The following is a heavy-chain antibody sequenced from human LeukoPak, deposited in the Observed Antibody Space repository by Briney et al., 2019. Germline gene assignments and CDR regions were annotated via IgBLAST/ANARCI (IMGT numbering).Heavy chain of an antibody. D-gene: IGHD3-10*01. CDR3: ARAWFGDLSPFDY. V-gene: IGHV1-2*06. Sequence: ASVKVSCKASGYTFTRYYMHWVRQAPGQGLEWMGRINPNSGGASYAQKFQGRVTMTRDTSISTAYMELSRLRSDDAAVYYCARAWFGDLSPFDYWGQGTLVTVSS. J-gene: IGHJ4*02. CDR1: GYTFTRYY. CDR2: INPNSGGA.